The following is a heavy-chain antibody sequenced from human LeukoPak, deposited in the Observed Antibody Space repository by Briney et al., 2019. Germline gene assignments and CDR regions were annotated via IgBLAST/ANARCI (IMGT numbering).Heavy chain of an antibody. V-gene: IGHV3-21*04. Sequence: PGGSLRLSCAASGFTLNTYTMNWVRQAPGKGLEWVSSISSSGTYIYYADSVKGRFTISRDDAKNTLYLQMNSLRAEDTAVYYCAKASNSFWSGPANYYYYYMDVWGKGTTVTVSS. CDR3: AKASNSFWSGPANYYYYYMDV. J-gene: IGHJ6*03. CDR1: GFTLNTYT. D-gene: IGHD3-3*01. CDR2: ISSSGTYI.